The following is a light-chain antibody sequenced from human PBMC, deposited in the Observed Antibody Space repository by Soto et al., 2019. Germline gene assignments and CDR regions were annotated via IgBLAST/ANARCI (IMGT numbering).Light chain of an antibody. CDR3: LQTYSPPLT. Sequence: DIPMTQSPSSLSAAVGDRVTITCRASQRISAYLNWYQQKPGEAPKLLIFDVSVLESGVPSRFSGSGSETDFTLSITSLQPDDFATYYCLQTYSPPLTFGAGTTVDFK. V-gene: IGKV1-39*01. J-gene: IGKJ3*01. CDR1: QRISAY. CDR2: DVS.